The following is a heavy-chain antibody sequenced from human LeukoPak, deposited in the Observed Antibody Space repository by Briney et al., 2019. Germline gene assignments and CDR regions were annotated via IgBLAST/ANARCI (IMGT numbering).Heavy chain of an antibody. V-gene: IGHV3-11*01. Sequence: PGGSLRLSCAASGFTFSDYYMSWIRQAPGKGLEWVSYISSSGSTIYYADSVKGRFTISRDNAKNSLYLQMNSLRVEDTALYYCAKDGGLDKYGYNPLDNWGQGTLVTVSS. CDR1: GFTFSDYY. CDR2: ISSSGSTI. CDR3: AKDGGLDKYGYNPLDN. D-gene: IGHD5-24*01. J-gene: IGHJ4*02.